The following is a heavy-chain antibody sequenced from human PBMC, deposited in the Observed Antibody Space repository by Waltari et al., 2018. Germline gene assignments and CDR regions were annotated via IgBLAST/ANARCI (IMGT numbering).Heavy chain of an antibody. J-gene: IGHJ3*02. CDR3: ARRGERITMIFHAFDI. D-gene: IGHD3-22*01. CDR2: IYHSGST. V-gene: IGHV4-38-2*01. CDR1: GYSISRGYS. Sequence: QVQLQESGPGLVQPSETLSLTCAVSGYSISRGYSWGWIRQPPGKVLEWIGTIYHSGSTYYNPSIKSRVTISVDTSKNQFSLKLSSVTAADTAVYYCARRGERITMIFHAFDIWGQGTMVTVSS.